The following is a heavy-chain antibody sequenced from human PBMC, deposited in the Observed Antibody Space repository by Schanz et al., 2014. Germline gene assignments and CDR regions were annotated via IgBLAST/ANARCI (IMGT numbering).Heavy chain of an antibody. CDR2: ISASGGDT. V-gene: IGHV3-23*01. D-gene: IGHD3-3*01. Sequence: EVQLLESGGGLVQPGGSLRLSCLASGFAFSSYGMNWLRQAPGKGLEWLSVISASGGDTYYADSVKGRFTISRDNSKNTLYLQMNSLRAEDTAVYYCVRDSFFAFDYWGQGTLVTVSS. J-gene: IGHJ4*02. CDR3: VRDSFFAFDY. CDR1: GFAFSSYG.